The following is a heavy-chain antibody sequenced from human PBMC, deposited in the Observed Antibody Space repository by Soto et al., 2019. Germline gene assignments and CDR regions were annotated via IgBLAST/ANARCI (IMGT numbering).Heavy chain of an antibody. V-gene: IGHV4-31*03. CDR3: ARTTQGFDF. J-gene: IGHJ4*02. D-gene: IGHD4-17*01. CDR2: IHYSGTT. CDR1: GGSISNVDSY. Sequence: QVQLQESGPGLVKPSQTLSLTCTVSGGSISNVDSYWNWIRQHPVKGLEWIGYIHYSGTTLYNPSLKSRITISVDTSNNQFSLNLSSVTAADTAMYYCARTTQGFDFRGQGTLVTVSS.